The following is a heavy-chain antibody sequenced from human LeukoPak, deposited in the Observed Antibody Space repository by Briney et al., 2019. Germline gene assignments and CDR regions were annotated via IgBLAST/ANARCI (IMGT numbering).Heavy chain of an antibody. CDR1: GGSFSGYY. Sequence: SETLSLTCAVYGGSFSGYYWSWIRQPPGKGLEWIGEINHSGSTNYNPSLKSRVTISVDTSKNQFSLKLSSVTAADTAVYYCARGKVLRFLEWLLTRTGWFDPWGQGTLVTVSS. J-gene: IGHJ5*02. V-gene: IGHV4-34*01. CDR2: INHSGST. D-gene: IGHD3-3*01. CDR3: ARGKVLRFLEWLLTRTGWFDP.